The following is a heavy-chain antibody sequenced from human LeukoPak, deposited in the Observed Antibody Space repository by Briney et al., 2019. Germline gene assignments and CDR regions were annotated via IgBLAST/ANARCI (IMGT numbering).Heavy chain of an antibody. CDR2: MYYSETA. J-gene: IGHJ4*02. CDR1: GDSMNNYF. D-gene: IGHD4-17*01. Sequence: SETLSLTCTVSGDSMNNYFWTWIRQPPGKGLESIGYMYYSETANYNPSLRGRVTISMDTSKNQFSLSLTAVTAADAAVYYCARWTTVTRAFDYWGQGTLVSVSS. CDR3: ARWTTVTRAFDY. V-gene: IGHV4-59*01.